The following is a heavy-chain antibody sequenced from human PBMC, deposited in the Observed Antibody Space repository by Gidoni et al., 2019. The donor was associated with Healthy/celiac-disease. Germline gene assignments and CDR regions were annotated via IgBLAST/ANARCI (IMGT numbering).Heavy chain of an antibody. CDR1: GFTFSSYG. Sequence: QVQLVESGGGVVQPGRSLRLSCAASGFTFSSYGMHWVRQAPGKGLEWVAVIWYDGSNKYYADSVKGRFTISRDNSKNTLYLQMNSLRAEDTAVYYCARDPPDDYDFWSGDPYYYYGMDVWGQGTTVTVSS. CDR2: IWYDGSNK. V-gene: IGHV3-33*01. D-gene: IGHD3-3*01. J-gene: IGHJ6*02. CDR3: ARDPPDDYDFWSGDPYYYYGMDV.